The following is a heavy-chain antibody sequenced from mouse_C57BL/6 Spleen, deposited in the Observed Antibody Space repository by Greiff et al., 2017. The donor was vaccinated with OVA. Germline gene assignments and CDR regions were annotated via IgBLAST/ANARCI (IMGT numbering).Heavy chain of an antibody. Sequence: QVQLQQSGAELVRPGASVKLSCKASGYTFTDYSINWVKQRPGQGLEWIARIYPGSGNTYYNEKFKGKATLTAEKSSSTAYMQLSGLTSEDSAVYCCARWGYFDVWGTGTTVTVSS. J-gene: IGHJ1*03. CDR3: ARWGYFDV. V-gene: IGHV1-76*01. CDR2: IYPGSGNT. CDR1: GYTFTDYS.